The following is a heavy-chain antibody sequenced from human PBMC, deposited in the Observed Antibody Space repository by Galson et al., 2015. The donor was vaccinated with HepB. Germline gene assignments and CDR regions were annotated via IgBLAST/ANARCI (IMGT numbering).Heavy chain of an antibody. CDR1: GYTLTELS. J-gene: IGHJ4*02. CDR3: ATVDVGELYFDY. Sequence: SVKVSCKVSGYTLTELSMHWVRQAPGKGLEWMGGFDPEDGETIYAQKFQGRVTITEDTSTDTAYMELSSLRSEDTAVYYCATVDVGELYFDYWGQGTLVTVSS. D-gene: IGHD1-26*01. V-gene: IGHV1-24*01. CDR2: FDPEDGET.